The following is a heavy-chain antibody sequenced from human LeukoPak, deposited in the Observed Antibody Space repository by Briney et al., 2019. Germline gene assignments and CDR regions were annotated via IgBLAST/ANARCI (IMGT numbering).Heavy chain of an antibody. J-gene: IGHJ5*02. V-gene: IGHV4-39*07. CDR3: ARASIAANWFDP. CDR1: GGSISSSSYY. CDR2: IYYSGST. Sequence: PSETLSLTCTVSGGSISSSSYYWGWIRQSPGKGLEWIGSIYYSGSTYYNPSLKSRVTISVDTSKNQFSLKLSSVTAADTAVYYCARASIAANWFDPWGQGTLVTVSS. D-gene: IGHD6-6*01.